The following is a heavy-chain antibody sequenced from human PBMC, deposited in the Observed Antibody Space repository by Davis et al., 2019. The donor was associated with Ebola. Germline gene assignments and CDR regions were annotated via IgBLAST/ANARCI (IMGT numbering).Heavy chain of an antibody. CDR2: MSGTSDNT. V-gene: IGHV3-23*01. D-gene: IGHD6-19*01. J-gene: IGHJ4*02. Sequence: GESLKISCVASGFTLAGYAMTWARQAPGKGLEWVSGMSGTSDNTYYGDSVKGRFTIFKDSSKNTLHLQMNSLRAEDTAVYYCAVRWLRGIDFDHWGQGALVTVSS. CDR1: GFTLAGYA. CDR3: AVRWLRGIDFDH.